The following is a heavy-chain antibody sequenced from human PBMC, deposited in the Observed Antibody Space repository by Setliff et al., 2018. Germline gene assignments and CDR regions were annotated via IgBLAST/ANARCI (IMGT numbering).Heavy chain of an antibody. V-gene: IGHV3-23*01. J-gene: IGHJ3*02. CDR2: ISGSGGST. CDR3: AKDLEAQYYDILTGYSMGAFDI. Sequence: PGESLTISCAASGFTFSSYAMSWVRQAPGKGLEWVSAISGSGGSTYYADSVKGRFTISRDNSKNTLYLQMNSLRAEDTAVYYCAKDLEAQYYDILTGYSMGAFDIWGQGTMVTVS. D-gene: IGHD3-9*01. CDR1: GFTFSSYA.